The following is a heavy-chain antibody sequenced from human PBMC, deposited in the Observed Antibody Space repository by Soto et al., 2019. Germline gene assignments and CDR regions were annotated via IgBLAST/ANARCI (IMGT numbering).Heavy chain of an antibody. D-gene: IGHD4-17*01. J-gene: IGHJ4*02. V-gene: IGHV4-59*01. CDR3: AREDGEMLDY. CDR1: GGSISSYY. CDR2: IYYSGST. Sequence: SETLSLTCTVSGGSISSYYWSWIRQPPGKGLEWIGYIYYSGSTNYNPSLKSRVTISVDTSKNQFSLKLSSVTAADTAVYYCAREDGEMLDYWGQGTLVTVSS.